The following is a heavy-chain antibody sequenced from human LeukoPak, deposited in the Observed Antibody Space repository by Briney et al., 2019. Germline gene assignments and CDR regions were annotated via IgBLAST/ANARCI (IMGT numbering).Heavy chain of an antibody. CDR1: GGSISSSSYY. D-gene: IGHD3-3*01. V-gene: IGHV4-39*01. Sequence: SETLSLTCTVSGGSISSSSYYWGWIRQPPGKGLEWIGSIYYSGSTYYNPSLKSRVTISVDTSKNQFSLKLSSVTAADTAVYYCARHSEGEEYDFWSGYYTPYYYYYMDVWGKGTTVTVSS. CDR3: ARHSEGEEYDFWSGYYTPYYYYYMDV. CDR2: IYYSGST. J-gene: IGHJ6*03.